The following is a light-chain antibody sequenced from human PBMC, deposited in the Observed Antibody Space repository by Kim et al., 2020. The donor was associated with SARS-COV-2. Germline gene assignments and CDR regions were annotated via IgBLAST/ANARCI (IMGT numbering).Light chain of an antibody. V-gene: IGKV3-20*01. Sequence: GETAVRACETSQGIGGLALGLYQPKPDQAPRLHFYGVSRRATGIPNRFSGSGSGSGTDFTLNISRLEPEDFAVYYCQFYGSSPRTFGQGTKVDIK. J-gene: IGKJ1*01. CDR2: GVS. CDR3: QFYGSSPRT. CDR1: QGIGGLA.